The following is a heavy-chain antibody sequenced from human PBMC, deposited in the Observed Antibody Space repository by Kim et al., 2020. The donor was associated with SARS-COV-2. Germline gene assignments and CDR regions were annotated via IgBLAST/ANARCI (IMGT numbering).Heavy chain of an antibody. Sequence: SETLSLTCTVSGGSISSSSYYWGWIRQPPGKGLEWIGSIYYSGSTYYNPSLKSRVTISVDTSKNQFSLKLSSVTAADTAVYYCARQNLRYSSSSRTRVGFDPWGQGTLVTVSS. CDR2: IYYSGST. V-gene: IGHV4-39*01. J-gene: IGHJ5*02. CDR1: GGSISSSSYY. D-gene: IGHD6-13*01. CDR3: ARQNLRYSSSSRTRVGFDP.